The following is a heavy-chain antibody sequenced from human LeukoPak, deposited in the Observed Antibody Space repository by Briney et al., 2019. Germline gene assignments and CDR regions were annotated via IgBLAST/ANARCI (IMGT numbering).Heavy chain of an antibody. Sequence: GGSLRLSCAASGFTFNSHGMHWVRQVPGKGREWVSGINWNGGSTGYVDSVKGRFTISRDNAKNVLFLQMNNLRAEDTALYYCARGEWDLRDWGQGTLVIVSS. CDR1: GFTFNSHG. J-gene: IGHJ4*02. CDR2: INWNGGST. CDR3: ARGEWDLRD. D-gene: IGHD1-26*01. V-gene: IGHV3-20*04.